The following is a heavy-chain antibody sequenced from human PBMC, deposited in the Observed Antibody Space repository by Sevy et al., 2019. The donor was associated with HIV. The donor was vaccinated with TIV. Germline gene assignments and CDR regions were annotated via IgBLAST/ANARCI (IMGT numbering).Heavy chain of an antibody. CDR2: MNPNSGNT. D-gene: IGHD3-3*01. V-gene: IGHV1-8*01. Sequence: ASVKVSCKASGYTFTSYDINWVRQATGQGLEWMGWMNPNSGNTGYAQKFQGRVTMTRNTSISTAYMELSSLRSEDTAVYYCARDRVVRSGAYYDFWSGSPGVMDVWGQGTTVTVSS. CDR1: GYTFTSYD. CDR3: ARDRVVRSGAYYDFWSGSPGVMDV. J-gene: IGHJ6*02.